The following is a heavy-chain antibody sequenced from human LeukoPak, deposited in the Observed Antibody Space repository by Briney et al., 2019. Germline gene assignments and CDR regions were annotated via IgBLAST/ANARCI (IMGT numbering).Heavy chain of an antibody. D-gene: IGHD6-19*01. CDR1: GYTFTTYG. V-gene: IGHV1-8*02. CDR3: ARQQWLVKSYNWFDP. Sequence: GASVKVSCKASGYTFTTYGISWVRQAPGQGLEWMGWMNPNSGNTGYAQKFQGRVTMTRNTSISTAYMELSSLRSEDTAVYYCARQQWLVKSYNWFDPWGQGTLVTVSS. J-gene: IGHJ5*02. CDR2: MNPNSGNT.